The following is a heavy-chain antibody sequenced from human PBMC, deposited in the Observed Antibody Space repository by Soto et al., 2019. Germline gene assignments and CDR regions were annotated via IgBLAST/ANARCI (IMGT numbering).Heavy chain of an antibody. V-gene: IGHV4-30-2*01. CDR2: IFPSGTT. J-gene: IGHJ4*02. CDR1: GGSLSGATYS. Sequence: ASETLSLTCGVSGGSLSGATYSWNWIRQPPGKGLEWIGYIFPSGTTYYNPSLKSRVTISIDVSKNQFSQSLRSLTAADTAVYYCARSREFDYWSQGTLVTVSS. CDR3: ARSREFDY.